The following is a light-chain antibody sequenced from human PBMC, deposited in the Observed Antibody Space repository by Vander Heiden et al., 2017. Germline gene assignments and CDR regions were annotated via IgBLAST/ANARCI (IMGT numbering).Light chain of an antibody. CDR2: WAS. V-gene: IGKV4-1*01. Sequence: DIVMTQSPDSLAVSLGERATINCKSSQSLFYASNNKNYLAWYQQKPRRPPKLLIYWASTRESGVPDRFSGSGYGTDFTLTISSRQAEDVAVYYCQLDDETPPYTFGQGTKMEIK. J-gene: IGKJ2*01. CDR3: QLDDETPPYT. CDR1: QSLFYASNNKNY.